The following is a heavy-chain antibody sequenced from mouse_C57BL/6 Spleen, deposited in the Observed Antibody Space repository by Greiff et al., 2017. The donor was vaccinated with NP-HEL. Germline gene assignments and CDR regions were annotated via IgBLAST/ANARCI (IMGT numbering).Heavy chain of an antibody. CDR1: GFTFSDYG. J-gene: IGHJ1*03. CDR2: ISSGSSTI. D-gene: IGHD1-1*01. V-gene: IGHV5-17*01. Sequence: EVKLMESGGGLVKPGGSLKLSCAASGFTFSDYGMHWVRQAPEKGLEWVAYISSGSSTIYYADTVKGRFTISRDNAKNTLFLQMTSLRSEDTAMYYCARGYGSRHWYFDVWGTGTTVTVSS. CDR3: ARGYGSRHWYFDV.